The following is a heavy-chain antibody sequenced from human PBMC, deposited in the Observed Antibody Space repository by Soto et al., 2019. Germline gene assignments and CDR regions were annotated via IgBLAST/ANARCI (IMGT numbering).Heavy chain of an antibody. CDR2: ISSSSSYI. CDR3: ARDFCGGDCYSGIDY. V-gene: IGHV3-21*01. J-gene: IGHJ4*02. D-gene: IGHD2-21*02. Sequence: GGSLRLSCAASGFTFSSYSMNWVRQAPGKGLEWVSSISSSSSYIYYADSVKGRFTISRDNAKNSLYLQMNSLRAEDTAVYYCARDFCGGDCYSGIDYWGQGTMVTVYS. CDR1: GFTFSSYS.